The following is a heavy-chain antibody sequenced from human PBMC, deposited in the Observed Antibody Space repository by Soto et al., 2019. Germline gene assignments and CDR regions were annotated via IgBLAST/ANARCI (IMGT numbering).Heavy chain of an antibody. CDR3: ASSNYGSGSYDSYYYYGMDV. J-gene: IGHJ6*02. V-gene: IGHV4-31*03. D-gene: IGHD3-10*01. CDR1: GGSISSGGYY. CDR2: IYYSGST. Sequence: SETLSLTCTVSGGSISSGGYYWSWIRQHPGKGLEWIGYIYYSGSTYYNPSLKSRVTISVDTSKNQFSLKLSSVTAADTAVYYCASSNYGSGSYDSYYYYGMDVWGQGTTVTVSS.